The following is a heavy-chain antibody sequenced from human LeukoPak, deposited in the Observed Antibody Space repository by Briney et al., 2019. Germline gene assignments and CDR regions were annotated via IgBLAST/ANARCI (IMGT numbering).Heavy chain of an antibody. CDR2: IKQDGSEK. CDR1: GVTFSSYW. Sequence: GGSLRLSCAASGVTFSSYWMSWVRQAPGKGLEWVANIKQDGSEKYYVDSVKGRFTISRDNAKNSLYLQMNSLRAEDTVVYYCASLSTYYDFWSGYYTGRGVDYWGQGTLVTVSS. J-gene: IGHJ4*02. CDR3: ASLSTYYDFWSGYYTGRGVDY. V-gene: IGHV3-7*01. D-gene: IGHD3-3*01.